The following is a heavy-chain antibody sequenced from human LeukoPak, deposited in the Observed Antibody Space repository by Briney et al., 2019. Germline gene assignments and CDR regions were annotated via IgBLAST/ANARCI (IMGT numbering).Heavy chain of an antibody. CDR1: GGSISSSSYY. D-gene: IGHD2-21*01. J-gene: IGHJ4*02. Sequence: PSETLSLTCTVSGGSISSSSYYWGWIRQPPGKGLEWIGCIYYSGSTYYNPSLKSRVTISVDTSKNQFSLKLSSVTAADTAVYYCARATHIVVVIAGFDYWGQGTLVTVSS. CDR2: IYYSGST. V-gene: IGHV4-39*01. CDR3: ARATHIVVVIAGFDY.